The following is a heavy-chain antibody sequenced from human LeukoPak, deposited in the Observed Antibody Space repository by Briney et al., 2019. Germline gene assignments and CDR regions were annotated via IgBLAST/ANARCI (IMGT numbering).Heavy chain of an antibody. J-gene: IGHJ4*02. CDR2: ITPIFGTA. CDR3: ARSEWELTLDY. CDR1: GGTFSSYD. Sequence: ASVKVSCKASGGTFSSYDISWVRQAPGQGLEWMGEITPIFGTANYAHKFQGRVTITADESTSTASMELSSLTYEDTAVYYCARSEWELTLDYWGRGTLLTVSS. V-gene: IGHV1-69*01. D-gene: IGHD1-26*01.